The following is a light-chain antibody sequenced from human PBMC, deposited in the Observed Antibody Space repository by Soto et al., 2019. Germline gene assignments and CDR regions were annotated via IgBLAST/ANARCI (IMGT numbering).Light chain of an antibody. CDR2: DAS. J-gene: IGKJ5*01. CDR3: QQRSNWPSIT. Sequence: EIVLTQSPATLSLSPGERATLSCRASQSVSSYLASYQQKPGQAPRLLIYDASNRATGIPARFSGSGSGTDFTLTISSLEPEGFAVYYCQQRSNWPSITFGQGTRLEIK. CDR1: QSVSSY. V-gene: IGKV3-11*01.